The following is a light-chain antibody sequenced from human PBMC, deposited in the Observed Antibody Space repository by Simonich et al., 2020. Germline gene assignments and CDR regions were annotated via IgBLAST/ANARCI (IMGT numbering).Light chain of an antibody. Sequence: EIVLTQSPATLSLSPGERATLSCRASQRVSSYLAWYQQKPGQAPRLRIYDQSNRATGIPARFSGSGSGTDFTLTISSLEPEDFAVYYCQQRSNWPPYTFGQGTKLEIK. CDR3: QQRSNWPPYT. J-gene: IGKJ2*01. CDR1: QRVSSY. V-gene: IGKV3-11*01. CDR2: DQS.